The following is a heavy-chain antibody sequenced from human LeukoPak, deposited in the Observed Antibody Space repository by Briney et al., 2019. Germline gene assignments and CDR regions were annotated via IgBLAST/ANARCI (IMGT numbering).Heavy chain of an antibody. CDR3: ARHRIPAALASAFDY. V-gene: IGHV4-39*01. Sequence: PSETLSLTCTVSGGSISSSSDYWDWIRQPPGKGLEWIGAIYYSGNTNYNPSLKSRVTISVDTSKNQFSLKLSSVTAADTAVYYCARHRIPAALASAFDYWGQGTLVTVSS. D-gene: IGHD2-2*01. J-gene: IGHJ4*02. CDR2: IYYSGNT. CDR1: GGSISSSSDY.